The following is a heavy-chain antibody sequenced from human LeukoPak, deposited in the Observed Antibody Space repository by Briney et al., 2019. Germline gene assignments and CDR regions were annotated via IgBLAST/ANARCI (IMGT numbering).Heavy chain of an antibody. V-gene: IGHV3-7*01. J-gene: IGHJ6*03. CDR1: GFAFSKYW. CDR3: AREYSSSWYSRWYYYYYYMDV. Sequence: GGSLRLSCAASGFAFSKYWMSWVRQAPGKGLEWVANIKADGSIEDYADSVKGRFTVSRDNAKNSLYLQMNSLRAEDTAVYYCAREYSSSWYSRWYYYYYYMDVWGKGTTVTVFS. D-gene: IGHD6-13*01. CDR2: IKADGSIE.